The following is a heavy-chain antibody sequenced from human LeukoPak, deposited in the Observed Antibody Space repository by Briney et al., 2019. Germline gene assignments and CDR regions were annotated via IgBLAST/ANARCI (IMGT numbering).Heavy chain of an antibody. V-gene: IGHV1-69*04. J-gene: IGHJ4*02. CDR3: ASGTTVVTALDY. Sequence: SVKVSCKASGGTFSSYAISWVRQAPGQGLEWMGRIVPIFGIANYAQKFQGRVTITADKSTSTAYMELSSLRSEDTAVYYCASGTTVVTALDYWGQGTLVTVSS. D-gene: IGHD4-23*01. CDR1: GGTFSSYA. CDR2: IVPIFGIA.